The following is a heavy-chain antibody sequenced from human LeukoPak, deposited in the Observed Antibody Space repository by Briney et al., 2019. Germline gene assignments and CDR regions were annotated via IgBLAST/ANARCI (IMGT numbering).Heavy chain of an antibody. Sequence: GGSLRLSCAASGFTLSRYSMNGAPESTGRGLEWVSSISSSSSYIYYADSVKGRFTISRDNAKNSLYLQMNSLRAEDTAVYYCARDRGGYWGQGTLVTVSS. J-gene: IGHJ4*02. D-gene: IGHD3-16*01. CDR1: GFTLSRYS. V-gene: IGHV3-21*01. CDR2: ISSSSSYI. CDR3: ARDRGGY.